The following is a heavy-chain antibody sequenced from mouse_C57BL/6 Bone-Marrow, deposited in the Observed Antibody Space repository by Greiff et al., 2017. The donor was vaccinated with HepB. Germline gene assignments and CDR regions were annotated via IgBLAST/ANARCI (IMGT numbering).Heavy chain of an antibody. J-gene: IGHJ4*01. D-gene: IGHD1-1*01. CDR2: IYPRSGNT. Sequence: VKLQQSGAELARPGASVKLSCKASGYTFTSYGISWVKQRTGQGLEWIGEIYPRSGNTYYNEKFKGKATLTADKSSSTAYMELRSLTSEDSAVYFCARKINGSSKYYYAMDYWGQGTSVTVSS. CDR1: GYTFTSYG. V-gene: IGHV1-81*01. CDR3: ARKINGSSKYYYAMDY.